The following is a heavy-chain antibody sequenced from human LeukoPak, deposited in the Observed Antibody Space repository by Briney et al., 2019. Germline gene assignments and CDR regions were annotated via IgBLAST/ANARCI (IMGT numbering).Heavy chain of an antibody. V-gene: IGHV3-23*01. CDR2: SSGGRT. J-gene: IGHJ6*02. D-gene: IGHD3-3*01. CDR3: AKFPEPGGFLSRTPKGHYDMDV. Sequence: HTGGSLRLSCAPSGFSFSSYTMNWVRQAPGKGLEWVSASSGGRTYYADSVQGRFTISRDYSHNTLFLQMNSLRVDDTAVYYCAKFPEPGGFLSRTPKGHYDMDVWGQGTTVIVSS. CDR1: GFSFSSYT.